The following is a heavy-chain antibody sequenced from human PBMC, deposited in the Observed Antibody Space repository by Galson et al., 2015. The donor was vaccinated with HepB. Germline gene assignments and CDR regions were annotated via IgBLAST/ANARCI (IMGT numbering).Heavy chain of an antibody. CDR1: GFTFSSYW. CDR2: IKQDGSEK. Sequence: SLRLSCAASGFTFSSYWMSWVRQAPGKGLEWVPNIKQDGSEKDYVDSVKGRFTISEDNAKNSLYLQMNSLRVEETAVYYCARAGLEVGPPGGQGTLVTVSS. CDR3: ARAGLEVGPP. J-gene: IGHJ4*02. D-gene: IGHD1-1*01. V-gene: IGHV3-7*03.